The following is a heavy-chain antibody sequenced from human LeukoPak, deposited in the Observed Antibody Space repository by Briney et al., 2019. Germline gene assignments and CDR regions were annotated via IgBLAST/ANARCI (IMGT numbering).Heavy chain of an antibody. CDR2: INWNGGST. J-gene: IGHJ5*02. D-gene: IGHD3-10*01. Sequence: RTGGSLRPSCAASGFTFDDYGMSWVRQAPGKGLEWVSGINWNGGSTGYADSVKGRFTISRDNAKNSLYLQMNSLRAEDTAVYYCARCNGDLWFGELLCNWFDPWGQGTLVTVSS. CDR3: ARCNGDLWFGELLCNWFDP. CDR1: GFTFDDYG. V-gene: IGHV3-20*04.